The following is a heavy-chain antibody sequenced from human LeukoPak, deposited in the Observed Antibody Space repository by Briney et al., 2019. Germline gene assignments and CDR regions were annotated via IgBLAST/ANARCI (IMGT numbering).Heavy chain of an antibody. J-gene: IGHJ4*02. CDR1: GYTFTSYA. V-gene: IGHV1-3*01. CDR3: ASGEVGASYFDY. Sequence: ASVKVSCKASGYTFTSYAMHWVRQAPGQRLEWMGWINAGNGNTKYSQKFQGRVTITRDTSASTAYMELGSLRSEDTAVYYCASGEVGASYFDYWGQGTLVTVSS. CDR2: INAGNGNT. D-gene: IGHD1-26*01.